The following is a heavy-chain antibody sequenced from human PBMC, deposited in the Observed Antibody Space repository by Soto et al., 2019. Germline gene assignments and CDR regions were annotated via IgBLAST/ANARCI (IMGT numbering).Heavy chain of an antibody. D-gene: IGHD3-22*01. CDR2: IYNSGTT. CDR3: ARGPPPYFDNSGRHYYFDY. Sequence: QIQLQESGPGLVQPSETLSLTCTVSGGSITSDYWTWIRQPPGKGLEYIGYIYNSGTTNYNPSLKSRVTISIDTSKNQFSLKLSSLTTADTAVYFCARGPPPYFDNSGRHYYFDYWGQGTLVTVSS. V-gene: IGHV4-59*01. CDR1: GGSITSDY. J-gene: IGHJ4*02.